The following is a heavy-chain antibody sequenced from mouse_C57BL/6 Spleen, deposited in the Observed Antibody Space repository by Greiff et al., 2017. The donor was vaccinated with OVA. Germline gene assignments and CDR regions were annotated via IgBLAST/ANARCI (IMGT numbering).Heavy chain of an antibody. CDR3: ARSGGYDYGAFAY. CDR1: GYSFTGYY. CDR2: INPSTGGT. V-gene: IGHV1-42*01. D-gene: IGHD2-4*01. Sequence: VQLQQSGPELVKPGASVKISCKASGYSFTGYYMNWVKQSPEKSLEWIGEINPSTGGTTYNQKFKAKATLTVDKSSSTAYMQLKSLTSEDSAVYYSARSGGYDYGAFAYWGQGTLVTVSA. J-gene: IGHJ3*01.